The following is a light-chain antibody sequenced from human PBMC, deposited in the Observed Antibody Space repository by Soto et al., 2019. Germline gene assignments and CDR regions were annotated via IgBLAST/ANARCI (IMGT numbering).Light chain of an antibody. CDR1: TSDVGGSNY. V-gene: IGLV2-14*01. J-gene: IGLJ1*01. CDR2: EVR. CDR3: SSYATGGSTPYV. Sequence: QSVLTQPASVSGSPGQSITISCTGTTSDVGGSNYVSWYQQHPGKAPKLIISEVRNRPSGVSNRLSGSKSGNTASLAISGLQAEDEADYYCSSYATGGSTPYVFGTGTKVTVL.